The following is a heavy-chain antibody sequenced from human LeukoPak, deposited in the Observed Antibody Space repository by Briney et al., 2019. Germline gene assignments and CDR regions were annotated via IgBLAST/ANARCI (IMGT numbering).Heavy chain of an antibody. CDR2: IIPIFGTA. V-gene: IGHV1-69*06. J-gene: IGHJ4*02. CDR3: AREAAAGSYFDY. Sequence: SVKVSCKASGGTFSSYAISWVRQAPGQGLEWMGGIIPIFGTANYAQKFQGRVTITADKSTSTAYMELSSLRSEDTAVYYCAREAAAGSYFDYWGQGTLVTVSS. D-gene: IGHD6-13*01. CDR1: GGTFSSYA.